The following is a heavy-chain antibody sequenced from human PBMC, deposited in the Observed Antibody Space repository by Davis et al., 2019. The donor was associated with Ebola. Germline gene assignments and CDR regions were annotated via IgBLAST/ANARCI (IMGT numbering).Heavy chain of an antibody. CDR2: ISAYNGNT. V-gene: IGHV1-18*01. Sequence: ASVKVSCKASGYTFTSYGISWVRQAPGQGLEWMGWISAYNGNTNYAQKVQGRVTMTTDTSTSTAYMELRSLRSDDTAVYYCARERGDVLLWLGELFGPHYPMAFDMWGQGTMVTVSS. D-gene: IGHD3-10*01. J-gene: IGHJ3*02. CDR3: ARERGDVLLWLGELFGPHYPMAFDM. CDR1: GYTFTSYG.